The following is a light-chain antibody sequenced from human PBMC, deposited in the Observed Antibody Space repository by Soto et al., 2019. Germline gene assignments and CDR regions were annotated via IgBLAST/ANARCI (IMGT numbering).Light chain of an antibody. J-gene: IGKJ5*01. CDR2: DVS. V-gene: IGKV3-20*01. CDR3: QQYRPSPAIS. Sequence: EIVLTQSPGTLSLSPGERATLSCRASQSVSSSYLAWYQQKPGQAPRLLIFDVSTRATGVPPRFSGSGSGTDFTLTISRLEPEDSALYFCQQYRPSPAISFGQGTRLEIK. CDR1: QSVSSSY.